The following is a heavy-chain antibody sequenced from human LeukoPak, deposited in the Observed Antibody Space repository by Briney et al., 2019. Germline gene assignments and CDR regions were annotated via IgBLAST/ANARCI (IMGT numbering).Heavy chain of an antibody. D-gene: IGHD2-15*01. CDR1: GYSISSSNW. J-gene: IGHJ4*02. V-gene: IGHV4-28*05. Sequence: PSDTLSLTCAVSGYSISSSNWWGWIRQPPGKGLEWIGYIFYSGSIYYNPSLKSRVTMSVDTSKNQFSLNLSFVTAVDTAVYYCARIMCGGSCYIDYWGQGTLVTVSS. CDR2: IFYSGSI. CDR3: ARIMCGGSCYIDY.